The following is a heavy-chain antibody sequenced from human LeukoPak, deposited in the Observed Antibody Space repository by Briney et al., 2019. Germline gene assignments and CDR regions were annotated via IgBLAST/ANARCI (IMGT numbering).Heavy chain of an antibody. CDR3: ARGSRAAAGLRH. CDR1: GGSISSGSYY. Sequence: SETLSLTCTVSGGSISSGSYYWSWIRRPAGKGLEWIGRIYTSGSTNYNPSLKSRVTISVDTSKNQFSLKLSSVTAADTAVYYCARGSRAAAGLRHWGQGTLVTVSS. D-gene: IGHD6-13*01. J-gene: IGHJ1*01. CDR2: IYTSGST. V-gene: IGHV4-61*02.